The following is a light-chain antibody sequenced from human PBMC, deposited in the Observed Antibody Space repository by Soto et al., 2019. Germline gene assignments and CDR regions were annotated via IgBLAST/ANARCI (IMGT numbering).Light chain of an antibody. J-gene: IGLJ1*01. CDR3: YSYAGSYIYYV. CDR1: SSDVGNYNL. V-gene: IGLV2-23*02. Sequence: QSALTQPASVSGSPGQSIAISCTGTSSDVGNYNLVSWYQQHPGKAPRLMIFEVNKRPSGVSDRFSGSKSGNTASLTISGLQADYEADYYCYSYAGSYIYYVFGAGTKVTVL. CDR2: EVN.